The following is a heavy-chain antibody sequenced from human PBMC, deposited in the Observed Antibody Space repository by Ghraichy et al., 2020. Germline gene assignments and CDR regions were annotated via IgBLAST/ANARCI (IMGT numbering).Heavy chain of an antibody. J-gene: IGHJ4*02. CDR2: ISSSGSTI. V-gene: IGHV3-11*01. D-gene: IGHD3-22*01. CDR1: GFTFSDYY. CDR3: ARTRITMIVVVPPEFDY. Sequence: GGSLRLSCAASGFTFSDYYMSWIRQAPGKGLEWVSYISSSGSTIYYADSVKDRFTISRDNAKNSLYLQMNSLRAEDTAVYYCARTRITMIVVVPPEFDYWGQGTLVTVSS.